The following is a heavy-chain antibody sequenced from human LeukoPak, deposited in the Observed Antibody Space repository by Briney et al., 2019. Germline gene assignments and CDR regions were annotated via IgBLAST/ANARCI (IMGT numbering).Heavy chain of an antibody. CDR2: ISGSGGST. CDR1: GFIFSSYA. Sequence: GGSLRLSSAASGFIFSSYAMSWVRQAPGKGLEWVSAISGSGGSTYYADSVKGRFTISRDNSKNTLYLQMNSLRAEDTAVYYCAKDPQPASDSPKNFDYWGQGTLVTVSS. J-gene: IGHJ4*02. CDR3: AKDPQPASDSPKNFDY. V-gene: IGHV3-23*01.